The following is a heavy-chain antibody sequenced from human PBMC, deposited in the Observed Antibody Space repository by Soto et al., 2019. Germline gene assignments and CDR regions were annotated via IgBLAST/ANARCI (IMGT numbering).Heavy chain of an antibody. Sequence: QVQLQESGPGLVKPSQTLSLTCSLSGGSINSDEFYWTWIRQSPGKGLEWIGYIYSSGRTHYNPSLKSRINISLDTSNNLLSLRLSSVTAAVTAVYYCARMGLNLGELSRNWFDPWGRGTLVTVSS. CDR1: GGSINSDEFY. V-gene: IGHV4-31*03. CDR2: IYSSGRT. CDR3: ARMGLNLGELSRNWFDP. J-gene: IGHJ5*02. D-gene: IGHD3-16*02.